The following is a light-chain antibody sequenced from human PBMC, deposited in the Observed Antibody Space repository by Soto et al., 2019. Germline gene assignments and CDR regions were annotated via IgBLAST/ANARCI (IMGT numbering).Light chain of an antibody. V-gene: IGLV1-40*01. CDR1: SSNIGAGYD. J-gene: IGLJ2*01. Sequence: QSVLTQPPSVSGAPGQRVTISCTGSSSNIGAGYDVHWYQQLPGTAPKLLIYGNSNRPSGVPDRFSGSKSGTSASLAITGLQAEDEDEYYCQSYDSSLSGAGVVFGGGTKLTVL. CDR3: QSYDSSLSGAGVV. CDR2: GNS.